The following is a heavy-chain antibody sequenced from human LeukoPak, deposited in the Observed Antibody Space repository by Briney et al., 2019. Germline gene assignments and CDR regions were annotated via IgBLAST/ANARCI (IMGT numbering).Heavy chain of an antibody. Sequence: GGSLRLSCAASGFNFDNFWMSWVRQAPGKGLEWVANIREDGGKQNYVDSVKGRFTISRDNAKNSLFLQMNSLRAEDTAVYYCARDKAVGPTLLDYWGQGTLVTVSS. CDR1: GFNFDNFW. CDR2: IREDGGKQ. J-gene: IGHJ4*02. V-gene: IGHV3-7*01. CDR3: ARDKAVGPTLLDY. D-gene: IGHD1-26*01.